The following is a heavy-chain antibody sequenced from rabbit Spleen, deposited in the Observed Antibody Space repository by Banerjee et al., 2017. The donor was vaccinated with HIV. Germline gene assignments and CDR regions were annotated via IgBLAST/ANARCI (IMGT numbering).Heavy chain of an antibody. CDR2: ITVSSGGT. CDR1: GFSFSRDY. V-gene: IGHV1S45*01. D-gene: IGHD8-1*01. Sequence: QEQLGESGRGLVRPEGSLTLTCKASGFSFSRDYMCWVRQAPGKGLEWIGCITVSSGGTWYATWAKGRFTISKTSSTTVTLQMTSLTAADTATYFCAREGGSSDYAFNLWGPGTLVTVS. J-gene: IGHJ4*01. CDR3: AREGGSSDYAFNL.